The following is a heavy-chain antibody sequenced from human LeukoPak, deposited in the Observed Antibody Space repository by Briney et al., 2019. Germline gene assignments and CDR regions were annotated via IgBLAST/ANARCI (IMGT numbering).Heavy chain of an antibody. CDR1: GFTVSNNY. J-gene: IGHJ3*02. D-gene: IGHD2-2*01. Sequence: GGSLRLSCAASGFTVSNNYMSWVRQAPGKGLEWVSLIYSGGNTYYADSVKGRFTISRDNSKNTLFLQMNSLRADDTAVYYCARRSHSTIQYQDAFDIWGQGTMVTVSS. V-gene: IGHV3-53*01. CDR2: IYSGGNT. CDR3: ARRSHSTIQYQDAFDI.